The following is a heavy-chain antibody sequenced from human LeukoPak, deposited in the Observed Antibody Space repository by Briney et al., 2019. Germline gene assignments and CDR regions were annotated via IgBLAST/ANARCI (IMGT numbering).Heavy chain of an antibody. CDR3: AKDRPNYYGSNGHYYKLNGDC. J-gene: IGHJ4*02. V-gene: IGHV3-23*01. D-gene: IGHD3-22*01. CDR2: IIISGAAP. CDR1: GFPFRTYP. Sequence: GGSLRLSCAPSGFPFRTYPMSWARKAPGKGLEWVSSIIISGAAPYYADSVKGRFTISRDNSDNTLYLQMNSLRAEDTAVYYCAKDRPNYYGSNGHYYKLNGDCWGQGTLVTVSS.